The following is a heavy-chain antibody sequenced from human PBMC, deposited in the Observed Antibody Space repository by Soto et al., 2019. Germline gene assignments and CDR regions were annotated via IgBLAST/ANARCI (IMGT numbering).Heavy chain of an antibody. J-gene: IGHJ4*02. CDR3: ARGPTSRRAAACTYPDYY. V-gene: IGHV1-3*01. D-gene: IGHD6-13*01. Sequence: QVQLVQSGAEVKKPGASVKVSCKASGDTFTSYAMHWVRQAPGQRLEWLGGINVGNGNTKYSQKFQGRVTITRDTSENTAEMELSSLISEDTAVYYCARGPTSRRAAACTYPDYYWGQGTLVTVCS. CDR1: GDTFTSYA. CDR2: INVGNGNT.